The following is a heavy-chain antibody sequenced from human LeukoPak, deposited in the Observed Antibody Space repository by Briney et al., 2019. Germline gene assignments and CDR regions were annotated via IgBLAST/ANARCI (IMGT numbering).Heavy chain of an antibody. D-gene: IGHD2-15*01. Sequence: PSETLSLTCTVSGGSISSYYWSWIRRPPGKGLEWIGYIYYSGSTNYNPSLKSRVTISVDTSKNQFSLKLSSVTAADTAVYYCARHGLSGYCSGGSCLDWFDPWGQGTLVTVSS. CDR2: IYYSGST. V-gene: IGHV4-59*08. J-gene: IGHJ5*02. CDR3: ARHGLSGYCSGGSCLDWFDP. CDR1: GGSISSYY.